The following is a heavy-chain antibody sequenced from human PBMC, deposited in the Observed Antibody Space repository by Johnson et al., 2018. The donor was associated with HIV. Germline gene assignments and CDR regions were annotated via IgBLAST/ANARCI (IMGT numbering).Heavy chain of an antibody. CDR3: AREMAWEDAFDI. CDR2: ISSSGTAK. J-gene: IGHJ3*02. V-gene: IGHV3-11*04. D-gene: IGHD5-24*01. Sequence: QVQLVESGGGLVKPGGSLRLSCAASGFTFSDYYMNWVRQAPGKGLEWRSYISSSGTAKYYADSVKGRFTISRDNAKNSLYLQMNSLRAEDTAVFYCAREMAWEDAFDIWGQGTMVTVSS. CDR1: GFTFSDYY.